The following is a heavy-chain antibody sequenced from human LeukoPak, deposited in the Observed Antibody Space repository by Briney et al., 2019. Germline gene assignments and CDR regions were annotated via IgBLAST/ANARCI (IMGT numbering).Heavy chain of an antibody. CDR2: IYPGESDT. D-gene: IGHD2-15*01. CDR3: ARRTTQDLDY. V-gene: IGHV5-51*01. J-gene: IGHJ4*02. CDR1: GFTFANYW. Sequence: HGGALKISCRGSGFTFANYWIEWVRQGPGKGVEWLGIIYPGESDTRYSPSVQGQGTISADKSISTTYLPWTSLKASDTGIYFCARRTTQDLDYWGQRPLVTVSS.